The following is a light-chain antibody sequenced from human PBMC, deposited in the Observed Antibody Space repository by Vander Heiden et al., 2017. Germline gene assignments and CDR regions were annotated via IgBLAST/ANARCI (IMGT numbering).Light chain of an antibody. CDR2: YDD. J-gene: IGLJ2*01. CDR1: TSNFANKR. Sequence: QSVLTQPPSVSAAPGQRVTISCSGNTSNFANKRVNWYQHFAGKAPKLLMYYDDLLTSGISDRFSGSKSGTSASLTINGLQSEDEADYYCSSWDDTLNGVLFGGGTKLTVL. V-gene: IGLV1-36*01. CDR3: SSWDDTLNGVL.